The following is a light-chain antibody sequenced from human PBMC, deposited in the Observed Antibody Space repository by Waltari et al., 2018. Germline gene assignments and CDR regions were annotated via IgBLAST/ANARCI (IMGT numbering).Light chain of an antibody. J-gene: IGKJ4*01. Sequence: DIQLTQSPSFLSASVGDRVTLTCRASQGISSYLVWYQQKPGKAPKVLISAASTLQTGVPSRFSGSGSETEFTLTISSLQPEDFATYYCQQVNGYPLTFGGGTKVEIK. CDR2: AAS. CDR1: QGISSY. CDR3: QQVNGYPLT. V-gene: IGKV1-9*01.